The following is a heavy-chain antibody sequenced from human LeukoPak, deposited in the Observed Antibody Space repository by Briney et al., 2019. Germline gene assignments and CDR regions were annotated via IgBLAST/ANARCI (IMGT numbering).Heavy chain of an antibody. V-gene: IGHV3-30*02. CDR3: AKARKEMATIYDYFDY. J-gene: IGHJ4*02. CDR2: IRTDGSNK. Sequence: GGSLRLSCVASGFTFRRFGMHWVRQAPGKGLDWVTFIRTDGSNKYYADSVKGRFTISRDNSKNTLYLQMNSLRAEDTAVYYCAKARKEMATIYDYFDYWGQGTLVTVSS. D-gene: IGHD5-24*01. CDR1: GFTFRRFG.